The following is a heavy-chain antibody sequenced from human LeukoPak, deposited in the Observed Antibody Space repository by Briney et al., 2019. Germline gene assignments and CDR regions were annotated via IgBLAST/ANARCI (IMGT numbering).Heavy chain of an antibody. J-gene: IGHJ3*02. Sequence: PGESLKISCKGSGYSFITYWIGWVRQLPGKGLEWMGIIYPGDSDTRHSPSFQGQVTISADKSISTAYLQWSSLKASDTAMYYCASLVTNSIGNGFDIWGQGTMVTVSS. CDR3: ASLVTNSIGNGFDI. CDR2: IYPGDSDT. V-gene: IGHV5-51*01. CDR1: GYSFITYW. D-gene: IGHD2-21*02.